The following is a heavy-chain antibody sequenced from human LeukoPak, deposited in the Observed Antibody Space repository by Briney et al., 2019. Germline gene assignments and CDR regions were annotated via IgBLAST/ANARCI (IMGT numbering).Heavy chain of an antibody. CDR3: ARDQAYYDFWSGQKALYYYGMDV. Sequence: GASVKVSCKASGGTFSSYAISWVRQAPGQGLEWMGWISAYNGNTNYAQKLQGRVTMTTDTSTSTAYMELRSLRSDDTAVYYCARDQAYYDFWSGQKALYYYGMDVWGQGTTVTVSS. CDR2: ISAYNGNT. CDR1: GGTFSSYA. J-gene: IGHJ6*02. D-gene: IGHD3-3*01. V-gene: IGHV1-18*01.